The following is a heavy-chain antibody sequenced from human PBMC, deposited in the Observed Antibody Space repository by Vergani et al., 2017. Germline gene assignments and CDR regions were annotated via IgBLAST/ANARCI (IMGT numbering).Heavy chain of an antibody. CDR3: ARHVGFGSFWSGYFAHNWFDP. CDR1: GYTFTGYY. Sequence: QVQLVQSGAEVKKPGASVKVSCKASGYTFTGYYMHWVRQAPGQGLEWMGWINPNSGGTNYAQKFQGRVTMTRDTSISTAYMEVSRLRSDDTAVYYCARHVGFGSFWSGYFAHNWFDPWGQGTLVTVSS. J-gene: IGHJ5*02. D-gene: IGHD3-3*01. V-gene: IGHV1-2*02. CDR2: INPNSGGT.